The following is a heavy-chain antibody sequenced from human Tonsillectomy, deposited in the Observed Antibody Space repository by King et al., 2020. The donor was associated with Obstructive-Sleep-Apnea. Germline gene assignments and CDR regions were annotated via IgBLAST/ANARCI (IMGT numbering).Heavy chain of an antibody. D-gene: IGHD5-18*01. CDR3: AGDQGNSFGQLYYFYAMDV. J-gene: IGHJ6*02. V-gene: IGHV3-21*01. Sequence: VQLVESGGGLVKPGGSLRLSCVASGFTLSNYRMNWVRQAPGKGLEWVSSISSISSFIYYADSVKGRFTISRDNAKNSLYLQMNSLGVEDTALYYCAGDQGNSFGQLYYFYAMDVWGQGTTVTVSS. CDR1: GFTLSNYR. CDR2: ISSISSFI.